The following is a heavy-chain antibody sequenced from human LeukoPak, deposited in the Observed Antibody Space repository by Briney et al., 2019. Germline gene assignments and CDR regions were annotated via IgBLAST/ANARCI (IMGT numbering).Heavy chain of an antibody. CDR2: IYTSGST. D-gene: IGHD1-26*01. J-gene: IGHJ3*02. CDR3: ARELSGSSDAFDI. Sequence: PSETLSLTCTVSGGSIISYYWSWIRQPAGKGLEWIGRIYTSGSTNYNPSLKSRVTISVDKSRNQFSLKLSSVTAADTAVYYCARELSGSSDAFDIWGQGTLVTVSS. CDR1: GGSIISYY. V-gene: IGHV4-4*07.